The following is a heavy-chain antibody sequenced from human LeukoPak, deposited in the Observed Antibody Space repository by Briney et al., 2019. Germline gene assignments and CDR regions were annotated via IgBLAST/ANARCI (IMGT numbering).Heavy chain of an antibody. CDR1: GGTFSSYA. V-gene: IGHV1-69*13. CDR3: VRRRSSSWASPVDY. CDR2: IIPIFGTA. J-gene: IGHJ4*02. D-gene: IGHD6-13*01. Sequence: ASVKVSCKASGGTFSSYAISWVRQAPGQGLEWMGGIIPIFGTANYAQKFQGRVTITADESTSTAYMELSSLRSEDTAVCYCVRRRSSSWASPVDYWGREPWSPSPQ.